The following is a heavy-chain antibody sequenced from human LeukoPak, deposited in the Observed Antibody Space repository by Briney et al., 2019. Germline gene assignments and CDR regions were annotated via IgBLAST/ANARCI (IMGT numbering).Heavy chain of an antibody. J-gene: IGHJ4*02. CDR2: IYPGDSDP. Sequence: GESLQISCKGSGYTFTTYWIGWVRQMPGKGLEWMGIIYPGDSDPRYSPSFQGQATISADKSISTAYLQWSSLKASDSAMYYCVRHGLGSSWFGFDYWGQGTLVTVSS. V-gene: IGHV5-51*01. CDR1: GYTFTTYW. D-gene: IGHD6-13*01. CDR3: VRHGLGSSWFGFDY.